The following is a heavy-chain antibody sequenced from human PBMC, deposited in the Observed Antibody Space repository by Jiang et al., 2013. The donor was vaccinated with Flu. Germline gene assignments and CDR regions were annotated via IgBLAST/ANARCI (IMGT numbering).Heavy chain of an antibody. V-gene: IGHV3-30*18. CDR2: ISSDGSNK. CDR1: GFIFSSYG. D-gene: IGHD6-19*01. Sequence: QLVESGGGVVQPGRSLRLSCAASGFIFSSYGMHWVRQAPGKGLEWVALISSDGSNKYYADSVKGRFTISRDNSKNTLYLQMNSLRAEDTALFYCAKGPGSGGLYYFDYWGQGTLVTVSS. J-gene: IGHJ4*02. CDR3: AKGPGSGGLYYFDY.